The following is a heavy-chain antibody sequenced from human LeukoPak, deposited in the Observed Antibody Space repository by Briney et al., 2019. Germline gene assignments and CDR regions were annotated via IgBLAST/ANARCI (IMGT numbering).Heavy chain of an antibody. CDR1: GFTFSSYA. V-gene: IGHV3-23*01. D-gene: IGHD2-2*01. Sequence: GGSLRLSCAASGFTFSSYAMSWVRQAPGKGLEWVSAISGSGGSTYYADSVKGRFTISRDNSKNTLYLQMNSLRAEDTAVYYCARDLAYCSSTSCQYYFDYWGQGTLVTVSS. CDR2: ISGSGGST. CDR3: ARDLAYCSSTSCQYYFDY. J-gene: IGHJ4*02.